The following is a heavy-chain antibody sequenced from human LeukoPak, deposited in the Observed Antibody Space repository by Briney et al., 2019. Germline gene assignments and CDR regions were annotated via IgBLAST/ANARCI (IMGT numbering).Heavy chain of an antibody. J-gene: IGHJ4*02. D-gene: IGHD4-17*01. V-gene: IGHV3-66*01. Sequence: GGSLRLSCAASGFTVSSNYMSWVRQAPGKGLEWVSVIYSGGSTYYADSAKGRSTISRDNSKNTLYLQMNSLRAEDTAVYYCAREAVTNPFDYWGQGTLVTVSS. CDR1: GFTVSSNY. CDR3: AREAVTNPFDY. CDR2: IYSGGST.